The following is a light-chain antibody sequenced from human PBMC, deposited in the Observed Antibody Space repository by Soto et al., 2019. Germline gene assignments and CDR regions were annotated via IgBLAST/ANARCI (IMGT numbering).Light chain of an antibody. CDR1: QTISSW. V-gene: IGKV1-5*03. CDR3: QHYNSYSEA. CDR2: KAS. Sequence: IQMTQSPSTLSGSVGDRVTITCRASQTISSWLAWYQQKPGKAPKLLIYKASTLKSGVPSRFRGSGSGTEFTLTISSLKPDDFETYYCQHYNSYSEAFGQGTKVDIK. J-gene: IGKJ1*01.